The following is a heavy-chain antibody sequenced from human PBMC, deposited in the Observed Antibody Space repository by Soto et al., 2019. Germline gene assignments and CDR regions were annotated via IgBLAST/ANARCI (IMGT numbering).Heavy chain of an antibody. V-gene: IGHV4-30-2*01. D-gene: IGHD3-10*01. J-gene: IGHJ5*02. CDR3: ARDLGSGTGWFDP. CDR2: VHHSGST. CDR1: GDSISSGDYS. Sequence: SETLSLTCAVSGDSISSGDYSWSWIRQPPGKGLEWIGYVHHSGSTHYNPSLKSRVTISVDRSKNQFSLKLSSVTAADTAVYYCARDLGSGTGWFDPWGQGTLVTVSS.